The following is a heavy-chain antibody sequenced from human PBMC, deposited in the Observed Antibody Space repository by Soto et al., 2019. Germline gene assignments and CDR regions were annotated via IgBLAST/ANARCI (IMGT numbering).Heavy chain of an antibody. V-gene: IGHV3-23*01. CDR1: GFTFSDYA. CDR2: ISSSGDHT. D-gene: IGHD4-4*01. Sequence: EVQLLESGGGLVQPGGSLRLSCAASGFTFSDYAMSWVRQAPGKGLDWVSAISSSGDHTFYADSVKGRFTISRDNSKNTLYLQVNSLRAEDPAVYYCAHLLRPGLQFFDFWGQGTLVTVSS. CDR3: AHLLRPGLQFFDF. J-gene: IGHJ4*02.